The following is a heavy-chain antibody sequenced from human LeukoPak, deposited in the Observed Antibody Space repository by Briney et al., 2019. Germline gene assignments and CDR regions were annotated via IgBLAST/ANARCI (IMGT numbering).Heavy chain of an antibody. D-gene: IGHD3-10*02. V-gene: IGHV3-20*04. J-gene: IGHJ6*04. CDR2: INWNGGST. Sequence: GGTLRLSCAASGFTFSSHGMSWVRQAPGKGLEWVSGINWNGGSTGYADSVKGRFTISRDNAKNSLYLQMNSLRAEDTAVYYCAELGITMIGGVWGKGTTVTISS. CDR1: GFTFSSHG. CDR3: AELGITMIGGV.